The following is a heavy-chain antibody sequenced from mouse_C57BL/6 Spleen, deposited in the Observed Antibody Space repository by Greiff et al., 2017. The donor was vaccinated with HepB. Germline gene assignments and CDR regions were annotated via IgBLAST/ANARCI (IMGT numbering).Heavy chain of an antibody. J-gene: IGHJ2*01. CDR3: AREDHLDY. CDR2: IYPGDGDT. CDR1: GYAFSSSW. V-gene: IGHV1-82*01. Sequence: VQLQQSGPELVKPGASVKISCKASGYAFSSSWMNWVKQRPGKGLEWIGRIYPGDGDTNYNGKFKGKATLTADKSSSTAYMQLSSLTSEDSAVYFCAREDHLDYWGQGTTLTVSS.